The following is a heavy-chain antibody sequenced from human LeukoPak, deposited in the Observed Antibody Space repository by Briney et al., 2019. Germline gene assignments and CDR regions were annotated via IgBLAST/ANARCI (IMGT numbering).Heavy chain of an antibody. J-gene: IGHJ1*01. CDR2: INPSGGST. Sequence: ASVKVSCKASGYTFTSYYMHWVRQAPGQGLEWMGIINPSGGSTSYAQKFQGRVTMIRDTSTSTVYMELSSLRSEDTALYYCARGWFGELLDAEYFQHWGQGTLVTVSS. V-gene: IGHV1-46*01. CDR3: ARGWFGELLDAEYFQH. D-gene: IGHD3-10*01. CDR1: GYTFTSYY.